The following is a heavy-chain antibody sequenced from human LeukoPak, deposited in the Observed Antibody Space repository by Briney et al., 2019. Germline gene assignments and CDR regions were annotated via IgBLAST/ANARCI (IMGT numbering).Heavy chain of an antibody. Sequence: SQTLSLTCTVSGDSVTSGGYFWTWIRHHPGKGLEWIGYISNSGTTSYNPSLKSRVSISVDTSNNQFSLRLSSVTAADTAVYYCARDVVVTSSPDAFDIWGQGTMVAVSS. V-gene: IGHV4-31*03. CDR2: ISNSGTT. D-gene: IGHD2-21*02. CDR1: GDSVTSGGYF. J-gene: IGHJ3*02. CDR3: ARDVVVTSSPDAFDI.